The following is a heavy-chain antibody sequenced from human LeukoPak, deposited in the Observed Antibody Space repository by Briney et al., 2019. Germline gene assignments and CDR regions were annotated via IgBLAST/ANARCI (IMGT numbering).Heavy chain of an antibody. J-gene: IGHJ4*02. CDR2: IYYSGTT. CDR1: GGSISSSSYY. D-gene: IGHD4-11*01. CDR3: ARGETVRHFDY. V-gene: IGHV4-39*06. Sequence: SETLSLTCTVSGGSISSSSYYWGWIRQPPGKGLEWIGSIYYSGTTFYNPSLKSRVTISVGTSKNQFPLKLSSVTAADTAVYYCARGETVRHFDYWGQGTLVTVSS.